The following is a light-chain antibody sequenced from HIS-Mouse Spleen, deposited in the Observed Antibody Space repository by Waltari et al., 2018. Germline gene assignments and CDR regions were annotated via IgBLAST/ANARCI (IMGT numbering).Light chain of an antibody. CDR3: SSYTSSSTRV. CDR1: SSDVGRYNY. Sequence: QSALTQPASVSGSPGQSITISCTGTSSDVGRYNYVSCYQQHPGKAPKLMIYDVSNRPSGVSNRFSGSKSGNTASLTISGLQAEDEADYYCSSYTSSSTRVFGGGTKLTVL. J-gene: IGLJ3*02. V-gene: IGLV2-14*03. CDR2: DVS.